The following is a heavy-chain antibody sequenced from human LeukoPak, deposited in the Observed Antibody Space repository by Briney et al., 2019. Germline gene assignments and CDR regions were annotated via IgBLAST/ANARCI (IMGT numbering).Heavy chain of an antibody. D-gene: IGHD6-19*01. V-gene: IGHV4-34*01. J-gene: IGHJ6*02. CDR2: ISHSGST. Sequence: SETLSLTCAVYGGSFSGYYWSWIRQPPWKGLEWIGEISHSGSTNYNPSLKSRVTISVDTSKNQFSLKLSSVTAADTAVYYCARGRRQWLVRYYYYGMDVWGQGTTITVSS. CDR3: ARGRRQWLVRYYYYGMDV. CDR1: GGSFSGYY.